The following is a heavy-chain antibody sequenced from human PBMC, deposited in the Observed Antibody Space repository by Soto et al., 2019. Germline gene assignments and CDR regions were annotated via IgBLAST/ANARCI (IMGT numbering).Heavy chain of an antibody. CDR2: IYYSGST. CDR3: ARHASSSGYNYFDY. V-gene: IGHV4-31*03. D-gene: IGHD3-22*01. J-gene: IGHJ4*02. CDR1: GGSISSGGYY. Sequence: SETLSLTCTVSGGSISSGGYYWSWIRQHPGKGLEWIGYIYYSGSTYYNPSLKSRVTISVDTSKNQFSLKLSSVTAADTAVYYCARHASSSGYNYFDYWGQGTLVTVS.